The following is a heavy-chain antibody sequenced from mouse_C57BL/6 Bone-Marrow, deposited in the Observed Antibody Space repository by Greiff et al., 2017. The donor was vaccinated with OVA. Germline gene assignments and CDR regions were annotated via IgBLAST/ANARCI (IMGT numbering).Heavy chain of an antibody. Sequence: VKLQQPGAELVMPGASVKLSCKASGYTFTSYWMHWVKQRPGQGLAWIGEIDPSDSYTNYNQKFKGKSTLTVDKSSSTAYMQLSSLTSEDSAVYYCARGYITTVVEAMDYWGQGTSVTVSA. D-gene: IGHD1-1*01. J-gene: IGHJ4*01. CDR3: ARGYITTVVEAMDY. V-gene: IGHV1-69*01. CDR2: IDPSDSYT. CDR1: GYTFTSYW.